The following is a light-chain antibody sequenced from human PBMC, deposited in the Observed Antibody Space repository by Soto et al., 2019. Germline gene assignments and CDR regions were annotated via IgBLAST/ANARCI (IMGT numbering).Light chain of an antibody. Sequence: EIVMTQSPATLSVSPGERATLSCRASESVGSNLAWYQQKPGQAPRLLIHGASKRATGIPARFSGSGSGTEFTLTISSMQSEDFAVYYCQQRSNWPPAFGGGTKVDI. J-gene: IGKJ4*01. CDR2: GAS. CDR1: ESVGSN. CDR3: QQRSNWPPA. V-gene: IGKV3-15*01.